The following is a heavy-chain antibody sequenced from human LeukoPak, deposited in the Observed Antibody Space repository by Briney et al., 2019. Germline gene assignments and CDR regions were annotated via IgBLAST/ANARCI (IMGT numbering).Heavy chain of an antibody. CDR2: ISGSGGST. Sequence: GGSLRLSCAASGFTFSSYAMSWVRQAPGKGLEWVSAISGSGGSTYYADSVKGRFTISRDNSKNTLYLQMNSLRAEDTAIYYGAKDFGVVAAVYYFDYWGQGTLVTVSS. D-gene: IGHD2-15*01. CDR3: AKDFGVVAAVYYFDY. J-gene: IGHJ4*02. CDR1: GFTFSSYA. V-gene: IGHV3-23*01.